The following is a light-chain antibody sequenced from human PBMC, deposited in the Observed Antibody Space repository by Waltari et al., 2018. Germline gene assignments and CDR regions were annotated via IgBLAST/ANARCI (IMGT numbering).Light chain of an antibody. J-gene: IGKJ1*01. CDR3: QHYVRLPAT. CDR1: QSVGRS. CDR2: GAS. V-gene: IGKV3-20*01. Sequence: EVLLTQSPGTLSWSPGERATLSCRASQSVGRSLAGYQQKPGQAPRLLIYGASTRVTGIPDRFSGSGSGTDFSLTISRLEPEDFAVYYCQHYVRLPATFGQGTTVEIK.